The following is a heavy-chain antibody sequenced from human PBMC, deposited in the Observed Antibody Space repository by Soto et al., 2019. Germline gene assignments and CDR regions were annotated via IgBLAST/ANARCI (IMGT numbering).Heavy chain of an antibody. CDR2: FRTGGDDATT. J-gene: IGHJ4*02. CDR1: GFTFSSYS. Sequence: EVQLLESGGGLVQPGGSLRLSCAASGFTFSSYSMSWVRQAPGKGLEWVSGFRTGGDDATTYYADSVKGRFTISRDNSKNTLYLQMNSLRAEDTAVYYCARDFLYYFDYWGQGTLVTVSS. CDR3: ARDFLYYFDY. V-gene: IGHV3-23*01.